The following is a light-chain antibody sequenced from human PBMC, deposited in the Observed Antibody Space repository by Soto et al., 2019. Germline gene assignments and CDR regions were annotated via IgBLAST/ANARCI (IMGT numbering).Light chain of an antibody. J-gene: IGKJ2*01. CDR1: QSVSSSY. V-gene: IGKV3-20*01. CDR2: GAA. Sequence: EIVLTQSPGTLSFSPGERATLSCRASQSVSSSYLAWYQQKPGQAPRLLIYGAASRASGIPDRFSGSGSGTDFTLTVSRLEPEDFAVYYCQQCGISPYTFGQGTKLEIK. CDR3: QQCGISPYT.